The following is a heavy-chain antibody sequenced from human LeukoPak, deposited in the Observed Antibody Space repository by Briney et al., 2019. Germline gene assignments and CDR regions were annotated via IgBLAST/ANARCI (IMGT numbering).Heavy chain of an antibody. CDR2: ISGSGGST. Sequence: GGSLRLSCTASGFTVSNNYMNWVRQAPGKGLEWVSAISGSGGSTYYADSVKGRFTISRDNSKNTLYLQMNSLRAEDTAVYYCAKDGPGDFDWLLSLRLDYWGQGTLVTVSS. V-gene: IGHV3-23*01. J-gene: IGHJ4*02. CDR3: AKDGPGDFDWLLSLRLDY. D-gene: IGHD3-9*01. CDR1: GFTVSNNY.